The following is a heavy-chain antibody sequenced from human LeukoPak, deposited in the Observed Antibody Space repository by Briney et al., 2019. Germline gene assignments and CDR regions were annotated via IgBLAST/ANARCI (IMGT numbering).Heavy chain of an antibody. V-gene: IGHV4-34*01. Sequence: SETLSLSCAVYGGSFSSYYWSWIRQPPGKGLEWIGEINHSGSTNYNPSLKSRVTISVDTSKNQFSLKLSSVTAADTAVYYCATGRGCELRRLNYFDYWGQGTLVTVSS. CDR2: INHSGST. D-gene: IGHD1-26*01. CDR3: ATGRGCELRRLNYFDY. J-gene: IGHJ4*02. CDR1: GGSFSSYY.